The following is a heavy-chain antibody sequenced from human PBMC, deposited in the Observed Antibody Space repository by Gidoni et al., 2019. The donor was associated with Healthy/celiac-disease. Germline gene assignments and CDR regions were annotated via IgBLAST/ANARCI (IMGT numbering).Heavy chain of an antibody. CDR3: AKDIEVDTAMANYYYGMDV. Sequence: EVQLVESGGVVVQPGGSLRLSCAASGFPFDDYTMHWVRQAPGKGLEWVSLISWDGGSTYYADSVKGRFTIPRDNSKNSLYLQMNSLRTEDTALYYCAKDIEVDTAMANYYYGMDVWGQGTTVTVSS. CDR2: ISWDGGST. J-gene: IGHJ6*02. V-gene: IGHV3-43*01. CDR1: GFPFDDYT. D-gene: IGHD5-18*01.